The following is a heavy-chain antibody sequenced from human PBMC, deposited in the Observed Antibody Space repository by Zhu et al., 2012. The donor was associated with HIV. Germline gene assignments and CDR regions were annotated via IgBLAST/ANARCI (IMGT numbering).Heavy chain of an antibody. Sequence: QVQLQESGPGLVKPSETLSLTCAVSGYSISSGYFWGWIRQPPGKGLEWIGTIYHSGSTYYNPSLKSRVTISVDTSKNQFSLKLISVTAADTAVYYCASGIAVAPXIAMDVWGQGDHGSPSP. CDR2: IYHSGST. J-gene: IGHJ6*02. CDR1: GYSISSGYF. D-gene: IGHD6-19*01. CDR3: ASGIAVAPXIAMDV. V-gene: IGHV4-38-2*01.